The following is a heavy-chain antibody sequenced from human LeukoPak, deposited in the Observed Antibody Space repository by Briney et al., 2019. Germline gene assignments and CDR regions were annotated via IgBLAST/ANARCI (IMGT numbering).Heavy chain of an antibody. V-gene: IGHV3-11*04. CDR3: AKGQPGGRYFDWLYVDY. J-gene: IGHJ4*02. CDR2: ISSSGSTI. Sequence: GGSLRLSCAASGFTFSDYYMSWIRQAPGKGLEWVSYISSSGSTIYYADSVKGRFTISRDNAKNTLYLQMNSLRAEDTAVYYCAKGQPGGRYFDWLYVDYWGQGTLVTVSS. CDR1: GFTFSDYY. D-gene: IGHD3-9*01.